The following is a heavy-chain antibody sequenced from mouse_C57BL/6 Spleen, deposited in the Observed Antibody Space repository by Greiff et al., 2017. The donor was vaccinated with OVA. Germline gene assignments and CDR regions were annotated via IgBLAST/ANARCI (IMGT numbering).Heavy chain of an antibody. CDR1: GYTFTSYW. V-gene: IGHV1-55*01. CDR2: IYPGSGST. J-gene: IGHJ1*03. Sequence: QVQLQQPGAELVKPGASVKMSCKASGYTFTSYWITWVKQRPGQGLEWIGDIYPGSGSTNYNEKFKSKATLTVDTSSSTAYMQLSSLTSEDSAVYYCARTSITTGYFDVWGTGTTVTVSS. D-gene: IGHD1-1*01. CDR3: ARTSITTGYFDV.